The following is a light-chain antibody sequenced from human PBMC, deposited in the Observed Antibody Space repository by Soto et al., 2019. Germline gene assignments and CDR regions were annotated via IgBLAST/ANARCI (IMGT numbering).Light chain of an antibody. CDR1: QSVGSY. V-gene: IGKV3-11*01. Sequence: EIVLTQSPATLSLSPGERANLSCRASQSVGSYFAWYQQKPGQAPRLLIYDAFSRATGIPVRFSGSGSGTDFSFSIISLEPEDFAVYFCQQRSSYLLTFGGETMVEIK. CDR3: QQRSSYLLT. J-gene: IGKJ4*01. CDR2: DAF.